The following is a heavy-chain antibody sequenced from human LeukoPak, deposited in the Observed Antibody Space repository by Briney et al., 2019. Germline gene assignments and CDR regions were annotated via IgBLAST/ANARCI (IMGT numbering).Heavy chain of an antibody. CDR3: ARQCSSTSCYSY. CDR2: IYYGGST. CDR1: GGSISSSTYY. D-gene: IGHD2-2*01. J-gene: IGHJ4*02. Sequence: PSETLSLTCTVSGGSISSSTYYWGWIRQPPGKGLEWIGNIYYGGSTFYNPSLKSRVTISLDTSKNQFSLKLSSVTAADTAVYFCARQCSSTSCYSYWGQGTLVTASS. V-gene: IGHV4-39*01.